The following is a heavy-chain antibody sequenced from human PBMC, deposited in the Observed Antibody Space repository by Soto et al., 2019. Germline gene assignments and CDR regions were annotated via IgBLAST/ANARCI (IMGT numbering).Heavy chain of an antibody. CDR1: GYTFTSFG. CDR2: ISGYNGDT. J-gene: IGHJ6*02. V-gene: IGHV1-18*04. CDR3: ARDKPQQIVGYNYYYGMDV. D-gene: IGHD6-6*01. Sequence: QLHLVQSGAEVKKPGASVKVSCTASGYTFTSFGVSWVRQVPGQGLEWMGWISGYNGDTDYAQKFQGRVIMTTDRYTSTAYMEVRSLRSDDTAVYYCARDKPQQIVGYNYYYGMDVWGQGTTVTVSS.